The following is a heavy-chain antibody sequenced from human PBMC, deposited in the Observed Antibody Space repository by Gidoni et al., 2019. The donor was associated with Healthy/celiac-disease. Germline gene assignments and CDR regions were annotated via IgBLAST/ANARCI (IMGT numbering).Heavy chain of an antibody. J-gene: IGHJ5*02. Sequence: QVQLQQWGAGLLQPSETLSLTCAVSGGSFSAYYWSWIRQPPGKGLEWIGEINHSGSTNYNPSLKSRVTISVDTSKNQFSLKLSSVTAADTAVYYCARGITSPSKYSSSSGDWFDPWGQGTLVTVSS. D-gene: IGHD6-6*01. V-gene: IGHV4-34*01. CDR2: INHSGST. CDR1: GGSFSAYY. CDR3: ARGITSPSKYSSSSGDWFDP.